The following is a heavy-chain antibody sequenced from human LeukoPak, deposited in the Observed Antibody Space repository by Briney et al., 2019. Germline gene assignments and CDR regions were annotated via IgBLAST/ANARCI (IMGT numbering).Heavy chain of an antibody. J-gene: IGHJ4*02. V-gene: IGHV3-30*02. D-gene: IGHD3-10*01. CDR3: AASSESYYRYFDY. Sequence: GGSLRLSCAASGFTFSSYGMHWVRQAPGKGLEWVAFIRYDGSNKYYADSVKGRFTISRDNSKKTLYLQMNSLRGEDTAVYFCAASSESYYRYFDYWGQGTLVTVSS. CDR2: IRYDGSNK. CDR1: GFTFSSYG.